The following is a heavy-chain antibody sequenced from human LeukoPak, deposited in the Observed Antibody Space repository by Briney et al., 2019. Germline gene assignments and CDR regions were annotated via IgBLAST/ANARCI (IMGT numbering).Heavy chain of an antibody. J-gene: IGHJ4*02. D-gene: IGHD2-2*01. CDR2: IYSSGST. CDR3: ARGYCTSTSCSENRYYFDS. V-gene: IGHV4-61*02. CDR1: GGSITSAGYS. Sequence: KTSQTLSLTCTVSGGSITSAGYSWGWIRQPAGKGLEWIGRIYSSGSTNSNPSLKSRVTISVDTSKNQFSLKLSSVTAADTPVYYCARGYCTSTSCSENRYYFDSWGQGTLVTVSS.